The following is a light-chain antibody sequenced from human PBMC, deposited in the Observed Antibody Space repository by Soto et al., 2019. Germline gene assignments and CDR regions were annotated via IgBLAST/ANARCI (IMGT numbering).Light chain of an antibody. Sequence: DIQMTQSPSTLSASLGDRVTITFLASQSISSWLAWYQQKPGKAPKLLVYAASSLQSGVPSRFSGSGSGTDFTLTISSLKPEDFANYYCQQSYSPPPVTFGHGTRLEIK. V-gene: IGKV1-39*01. CDR1: QSISSW. J-gene: IGKJ5*01. CDR2: AAS. CDR3: QQSYSPPPVT.